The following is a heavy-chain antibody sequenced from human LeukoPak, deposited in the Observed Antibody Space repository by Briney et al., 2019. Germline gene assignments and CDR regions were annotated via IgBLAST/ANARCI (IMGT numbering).Heavy chain of an antibody. V-gene: IGHV3-30-3*01. CDR2: TSDDGSEK. CDR1: GFTFSNAW. D-gene: IGHD2-15*01. Sequence: PGGSLRLSCAASGFTFSNAWMSWVRQAPGKGLEWLGHTSDDGSEKHYVDSVRGRFTISRDPSKNTLYLEMTSLRTEDTAVYYCAREADSGYYRTVDYWGQGTMVTVS. CDR3: AREADSGYYRTVDY. J-gene: IGHJ4*02.